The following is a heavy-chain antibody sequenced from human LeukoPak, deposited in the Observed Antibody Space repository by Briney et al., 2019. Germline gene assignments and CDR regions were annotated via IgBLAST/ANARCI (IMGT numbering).Heavy chain of an antibody. CDR3: AKGDSTTLLRPYYFDY. J-gene: IGHJ4*02. V-gene: IGHV3-23*01. CDR1: GFTFSSYA. Sequence: GGSLRISCAASGFTFSSYAMSWVRQAPGKGLEWVSDISSSGGSTYYADSVKGRFTISRDNSKNTLYLQMNSLGAEDTAVYYCAKGDSTTLLRPYYFDYWGQGTLVTVSS. CDR2: ISSSGGST. D-gene: IGHD3-10*01.